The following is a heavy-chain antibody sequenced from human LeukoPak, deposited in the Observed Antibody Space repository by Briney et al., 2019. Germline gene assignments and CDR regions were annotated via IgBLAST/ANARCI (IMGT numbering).Heavy chain of an antibody. D-gene: IGHD3-3*01. J-gene: IGHJ4*02. Sequence: GGSLRLSCAASGFTFGNAWMSWVRQAPGKGLEWVGRITSKTDGGTTDYAAPVKGRFTISRDDSKNTLYLQMNSLKTEDTAVYYCTTDLLRFLEWLFPNFDYWGQGTLVTVSS. CDR3: TTDLLRFLEWLFPNFDY. CDR2: ITSKTDGGTT. CDR1: GFTFGNAW. V-gene: IGHV3-15*01.